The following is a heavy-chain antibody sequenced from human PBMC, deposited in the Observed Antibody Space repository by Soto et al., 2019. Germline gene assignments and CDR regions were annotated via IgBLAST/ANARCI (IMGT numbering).Heavy chain of an antibody. CDR2: IYYSGST. CDR1: GGSISSSSYY. V-gene: IGHV4-39*01. J-gene: IGHJ5*02. D-gene: IGHD1-1*01. CDR3: ARRGGTKGVEFDP. Sequence: QLQLQESGPGLVKPSETLSLTCTVSGGSISSSSYYWGWIRQPPGKGLEWIGSIYYSGSTYYNPSLKSRVTISVYTSKNQFSLKLSSVTAADTAVYYCARRGGTKGVEFDPWGQGTLVTVSS.